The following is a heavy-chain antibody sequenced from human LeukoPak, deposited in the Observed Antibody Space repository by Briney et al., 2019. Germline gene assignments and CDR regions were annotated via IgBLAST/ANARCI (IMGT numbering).Heavy chain of an antibody. CDR1: GFTFSSYW. J-gene: IGHJ4*02. D-gene: IGHD6-13*01. CDR2: IKQDGSEK. V-gene: IGHV3-7*04. Sequence: GGSLRLSCAASGFTFSSYWMSWVRQAPGKGLEWVANIKQDGSEKYYVDSVKGRFTISRDNAKNSLYLQMDSLRAEDTAVYYCARGTIAAAGYYYFDYWGQGTLVTVSS. CDR3: ARGTIAAAGYYYFDY.